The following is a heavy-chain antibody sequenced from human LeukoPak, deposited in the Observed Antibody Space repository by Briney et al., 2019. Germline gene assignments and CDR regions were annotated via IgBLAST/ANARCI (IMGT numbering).Heavy chain of an antibody. CDR1: DGSISSYY. CDR2: IYYSGST. J-gene: IGHJ3*02. V-gene: IGHV4-59*01. Sequence: SETLSLTCTVSDGSISSYYWSWIRQPPGKGLEWIGYIYYSGSTNYNPSLKSRVTISVDTSKNQFSLKLSSVTAADTAVYYCARALVVSSSWYLTSGDAFDIWGQGTMVIVSS. CDR3: ARALVVSSSWYLTSGDAFDI. D-gene: IGHD6-13*01.